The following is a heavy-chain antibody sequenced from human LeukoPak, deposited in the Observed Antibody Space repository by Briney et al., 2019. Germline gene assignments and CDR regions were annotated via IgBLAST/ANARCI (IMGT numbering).Heavy chain of an antibody. D-gene: IGHD4-17*01. V-gene: IGHV1-69*04. J-gene: IGHJ4*02. CDR2: IIPILGIA. CDR3: ARDHYGDYEFDY. CDR1: VGTFSSYT. Sequence: SVKVSCKASVGTFSSYTLSWVRQAPGRGLEWMGRIIPILGIANYAQKFQGRVTITADKSTSTAYMELSSLRSEDTAVYYCARDHYGDYEFDYWGQGTLVTVSS.